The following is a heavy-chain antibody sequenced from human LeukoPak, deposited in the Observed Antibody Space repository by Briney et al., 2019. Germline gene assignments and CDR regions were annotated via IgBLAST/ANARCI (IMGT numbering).Heavy chain of an antibody. Sequence: GGSLRLSCAASGFTFSSYGMHWVRQAPGKGLEWVAVIWYDGSNKYYADSVKGRFTISRDKSKNTLYLQMNSLRAEDTAVYYCARHHDTYYYDHWGQGTLVTVSS. D-gene: IGHD3-22*01. J-gene: IGHJ4*02. V-gene: IGHV3-33*01. CDR1: GFTFSSYG. CDR2: IWYDGSNK. CDR3: ARHHDTYYYDH.